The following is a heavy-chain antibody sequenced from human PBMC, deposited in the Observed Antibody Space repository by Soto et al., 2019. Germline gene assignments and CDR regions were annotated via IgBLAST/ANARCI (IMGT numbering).Heavy chain of an antibody. D-gene: IGHD1-1*01. CDR2: ISAYNGNT. Sequence: ASVKVSCKASGYTFTSYGSSWVRQAPGQGLEWMGWISAYNGNTNYAQKLQGRVTMTTDTSTSTAYMELRSLRSDDTAVYYCARANVVNWNDRFDYWGQRTLVTVSS. V-gene: IGHV1-18*01. J-gene: IGHJ4*02. CDR3: ARANVVNWNDRFDY. CDR1: GYTFTSYG.